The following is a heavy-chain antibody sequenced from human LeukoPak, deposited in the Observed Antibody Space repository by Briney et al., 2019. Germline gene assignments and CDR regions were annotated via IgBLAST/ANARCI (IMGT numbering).Heavy chain of an antibody. D-gene: IGHD6-19*01. CDR1: GFTFSSYS. CDR3: AKATGIVVAGSFDY. V-gene: IGHV3-48*01. Sequence: PGGSLRPSCAASGFTFSSYSMNWVRQAPGKGLEWVSYISSSSSTIYYADSVKGRFTISRDNSKNTLYLQMNSLRAEDTAVYYCAKATGIVVAGSFDYWGQGTLVTVSS. CDR2: ISSSSSTI. J-gene: IGHJ4*02.